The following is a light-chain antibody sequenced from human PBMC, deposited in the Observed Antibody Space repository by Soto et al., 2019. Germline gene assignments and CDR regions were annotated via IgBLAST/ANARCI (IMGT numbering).Light chain of an antibody. Sequence: EIVLTQSPGTLSLSPGERATLSCRASQTVSSNYLAWYQQKPGQAPRLLIYAASTRATGIPARFSGSGSGTDFTLTISSLEPEDFAVYYCQQRSNWPPDKYTFGQGTKLEI. CDR2: AAS. J-gene: IGKJ2*01. CDR1: QTVSSNY. V-gene: IGKV3D-20*02. CDR3: QQRSNWPPDKYT.